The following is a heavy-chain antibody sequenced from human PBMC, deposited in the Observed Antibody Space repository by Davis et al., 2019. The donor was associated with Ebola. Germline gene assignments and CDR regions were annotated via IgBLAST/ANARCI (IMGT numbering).Heavy chain of an antibody. CDR2: IYHSGST. V-gene: IGHV4-4*02. J-gene: IGHJ4*02. D-gene: IGHD4-23*01. Sequence: PSETLSLTCTVSGGSISSSNWWSWVRQPPGKGLEWIGEIYHSGSTNYNPSLKSRVTISVDTSKNQFSLKLSSVTAADTAVYYCARDDYGGNYFDYWGQGTLVTVSS. CDR1: GGSISSSNW. CDR3: ARDDYGGNYFDY.